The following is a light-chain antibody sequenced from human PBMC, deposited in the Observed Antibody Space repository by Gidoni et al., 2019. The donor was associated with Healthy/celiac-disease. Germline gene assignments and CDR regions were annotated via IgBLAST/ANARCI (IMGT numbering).Light chain of an antibody. CDR1: SSDVGGFNY. CDR3: CSYAGSYTVV. CDR2: DVS. J-gene: IGLJ2*01. Sequence: ALPQPPSLSGSLGQSVTISCPGTSSDVGGFNYVSWYQQHPGKTPKLMIYDVSKRPSGVPDRFSGSKSGNTASLTISGLQAEDEADYYCCSYAGSYTVVFGGGTKLTVL. V-gene: IGLV2-11*01.